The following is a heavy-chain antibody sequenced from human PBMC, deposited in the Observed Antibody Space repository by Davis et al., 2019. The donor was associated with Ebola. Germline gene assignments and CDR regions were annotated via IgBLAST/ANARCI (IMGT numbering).Heavy chain of an antibody. V-gene: IGHV1-3*01. D-gene: IGHD6-19*01. CDR1: GYTFTSYA. CDR2: VHGGNGNT. J-gene: IGHJ4*02. Sequence: AASVKVSCKASGYTFTSYAMHWVRQAPGQRLEWMGWVHGGNGNTKYSQRFQGRVTITTDTSASTAYLDLTSLRSDDTAVFYCARASFGYNSGWYADYWGPGSLVTVSS. CDR3: ARASFGYNSGWYADY.